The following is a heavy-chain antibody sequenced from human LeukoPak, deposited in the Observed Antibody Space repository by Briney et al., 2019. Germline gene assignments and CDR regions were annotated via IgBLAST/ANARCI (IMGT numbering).Heavy chain of an antibody. CDR1: GGYFSGYY. CDR3: ARAMIVVITTTPGYFDL. J-gene: IGHJ2*01. CDR2: LNHSGST. Sequence: PSETLSLTCAVYGGYFSGYYWSWIRQPPGQGLEWIGELNHSGSTNYHPSLKSRVTISIDTSKNQFSLKLSSVTAADTAVYYCARAMIVVITTTPGYFDLWGRGTLVTVSS. V-gene: IGHV4-34*01. D-gene: IGHD3-22*01.